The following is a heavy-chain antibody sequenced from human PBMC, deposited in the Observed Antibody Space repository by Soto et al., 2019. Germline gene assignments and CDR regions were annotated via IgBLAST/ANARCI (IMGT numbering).Heavy chain of an antibody. Sequence: GGSLRLSCAASGCTVSNTYMTWVRQPPGKGLECVSVIYTAGGTNYADSVKGRFIISRDNSKNTLYLQMNSLRAEDTAVYYCARALPVAKGGFDPWGQGTLVTVSS. CDR2: IYTAGGT. CDR1: GCTVSNTY. CDR3: ARALPVAKGGFDP. J-gene: IGHJ5*02. V-gene: IGHV3-53*01. D-gene: IGHD2-2*01.